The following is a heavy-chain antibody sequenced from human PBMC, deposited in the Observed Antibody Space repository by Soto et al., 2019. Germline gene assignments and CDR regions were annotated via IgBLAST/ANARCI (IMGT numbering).Heavy chain of an antibody. Sequence: QLQLQESGSGLVKPSQTLSLNCAGSGGSISRGGYSWSWIRQPPGKGLEWIGYIYHSGSTYYNPSLKSRVTISVDRSKNQFSLKLSSVTAADTAVYYCARVPGPWGQVTLVTVSS. CDR3: ARVPGP. V-gene: IGHV4-30-2*01. CDR1: GGSISRGGYS. D-gene: IGHD3-10*01. J-gene: IGHJ4*02. CDR2: IYHSGST.